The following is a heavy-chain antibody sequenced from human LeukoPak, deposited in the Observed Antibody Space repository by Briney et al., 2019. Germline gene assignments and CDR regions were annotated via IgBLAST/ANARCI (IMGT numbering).Heavy chain of an antibody. CDR3: ARFRPPYWYFDL. CDR1: GFTFSSYS. V-gene: IGHV3-21*01. CDR2: ISSSSTYI. J-gene: IGHJ2*01. Sequence: GGSLRLSCAASGFTFSSYSMNWVRQAPGKGLEWVSSISSSSTYISYADSLKGRFTISRDNAKNSLYLQMNSLRAEDTAVYYCARFRPPYWYFDLWGRGTLVTVSS.